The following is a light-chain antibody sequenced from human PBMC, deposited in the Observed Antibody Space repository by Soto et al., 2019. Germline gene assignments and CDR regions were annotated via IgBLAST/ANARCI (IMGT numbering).Light chain of an antibody. J-gene: IGKJ4*01. CDR2: LGS. CDR1: QTLLHSNGYNY. Sequence: DIVMTQSPLSLPVTPGEPASISCRSSQTLLHSNGYNYMDWYLQKPGQSPQLLIYLGSNRASGVPDRGRGSGSGTDFTLKISRVEAEDVGVYYCMQSLQTPLTFGGWTKVEIK. CDR3: MQSLQTPLT. V-gene: IGKV2-28*01.